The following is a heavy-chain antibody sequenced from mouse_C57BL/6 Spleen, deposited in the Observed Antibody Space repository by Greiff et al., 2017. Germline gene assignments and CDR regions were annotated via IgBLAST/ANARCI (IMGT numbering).Heavy chain of an antibody. CDR3: AREGDGYDAMDY. CDR2: IYYSGTI. Sequence: EVKLLESGPGLVKPSQTVFLTCTVTGISITTGNYRWSWIRQFPGNKLEWIGYIYYSGTITYNPSLTSRTTITRDTPKNQFFLEMNSLTAEDTATYYCAREGDGYDAMDYWGQGTSVTVSS. V-gene: IGHV3-5*01. CDR1: GISITTGNYR. J-gene: IGHJ4*01. D-gene: IGHD2-3*01.